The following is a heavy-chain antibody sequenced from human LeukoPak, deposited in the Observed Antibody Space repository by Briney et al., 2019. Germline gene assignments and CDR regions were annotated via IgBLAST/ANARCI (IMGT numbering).Heavy chain of an antibody. V-gene: IGHV3-21*01. D-gene: IGHD2-2*01. CDR3: ARAPLYCSSSCSHHYGMDV. CDR2: ISSSSSYI. CDR1: GFTVSSYS. Sequence: PGGSLRLSCAASGFTVSSYSMNWVRQAPGKGLEWVSSISSSSSYIYYADSVKGRFTISRDNAKNSLYLQMNSLRDEDTAVYYCARAPLYCSSSCSHHYGMDVWGQGTKVTVSS. J-gene: IGHJ6*02.